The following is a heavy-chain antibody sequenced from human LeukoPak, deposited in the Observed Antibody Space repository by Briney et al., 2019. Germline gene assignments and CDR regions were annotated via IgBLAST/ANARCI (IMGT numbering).Heavy chain of an antibody. CDR1: GFTFSSYS. V-gene: IGHV3-21*01. CDR2: ISSSSSYI. Sequence: GGSLRLSCAASGFTFSSYSMNWVRQAPGKGLEWVSSISSSSSYIYYADSVKGRFTISRDNAKNSLYLQMNSLRAEDTAVYYCARAESVITMVRGGLSYFDYWGQGTLVTVSS. J-gene: IGHJ4*02. D-gene: IGHD3-10*01. CDR3: ARAESVITMVRGGLSYFDY.